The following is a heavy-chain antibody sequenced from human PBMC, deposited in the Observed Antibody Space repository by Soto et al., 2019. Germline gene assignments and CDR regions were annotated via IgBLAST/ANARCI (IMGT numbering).Heavy chain of an antibody. CDR2: INPSGGST. J-gene: IGHJ6*02. V-gene: IGHV1-46*01. CDR1: GYTFTSYY. CDR3: ARDGRYYDSSGYPGVPYYYGMDV. Sequence: GSVKVSCKASGYTFTSYYMHWVRQAPGQGLEWMGIINPSGGSTSYAQKFQGRVTMTRDTSTSTVYMELSSLRSEDTAVYYCARDGRYYDSSGYPGVPYYYGMDVWGQGTTVTVSS. D-gene: IGHD3-22*01.